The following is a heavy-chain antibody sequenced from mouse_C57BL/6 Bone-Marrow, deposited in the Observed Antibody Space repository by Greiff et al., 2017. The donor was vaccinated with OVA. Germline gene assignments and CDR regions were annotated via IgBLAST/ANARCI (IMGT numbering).Heavy chain of an antibody. J-gene: IGHJ4*01. Sequence: VQLQQSGAELVRPGTSVKVSCKASGYAFTNYLIEWVKQRPGQGLEWIGVINPGRGGTNYNEKFKGKETLPADKSSSTAYMQRSSLTSEDSAVYFCATIYYGYDEMDYGGQGTSVTVAS. CDR2: INPGRGGT. CDR3: ATIYYGYDEMDY. V-gene: IGHV1-54*01. CDR1: GYAFTNYL. D-gene: IGHD2-2*01.